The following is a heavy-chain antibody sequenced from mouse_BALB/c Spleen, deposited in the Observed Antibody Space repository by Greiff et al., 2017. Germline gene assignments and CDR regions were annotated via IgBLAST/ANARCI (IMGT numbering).Heavy chain of an antibody. Sequence: EVQRVESGAELVKPGASVKLSCTASGFNIKDTYMHWVKQRPEQGLEWIGRIDPANGNTKYDPKFQGKATITADTSSNTAYLQLSSLTSEDTAVYYCAHYLYYFDYWGQGTTLTVSS. CDR3: AHYLYYFDY. D-gene: IGHD1-2*01. CDR1: GFNIKDTY. CDR2: IDPANGNT. V-gene: IGHV14-3*02. J-gene: IGHJ2*01.